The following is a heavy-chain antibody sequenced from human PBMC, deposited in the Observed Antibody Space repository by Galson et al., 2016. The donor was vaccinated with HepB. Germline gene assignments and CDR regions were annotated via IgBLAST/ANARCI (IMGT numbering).Heavy chain of an antibody. J-gene: IGHJ5*02. CDR2: INGHGADT. CDR1: GLTFSRFW. D-gene: IGHD5-18*01. V-gene: IGHV3-23*01. CDR3: ARNGYGYTYGNNWFDP. Sequence: SLRLSCAASGLTFSRFWMTWVRQAPGKGLEWVSGINGHGADTYYADSVKGRFTISRANSRNTLYLQMNNLRAEDTAVYYCARNGYGYTYGNNWFDPWGQGILVTVSS.